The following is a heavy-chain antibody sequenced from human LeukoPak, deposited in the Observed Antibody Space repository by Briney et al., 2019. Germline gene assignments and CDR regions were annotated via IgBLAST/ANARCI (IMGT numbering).Heavy chain of an antibody. CDR1: GGSINSYY. CDR2: IYYSWST. J-gene: IGHJ3*02. V-gene: IGHV4-59*01. D-gene: IGHD3-22*01. CDR3: ARNYYDSSGYYYSDAFDI. Sequence: SETLSLTCTVSGGSINSYYWSWIRQPPGKGREWIGYIYYSWSTNYNPSLKSRVTISVDPSKNQFSLKLSSVTAADTALYYCARNYYDSSGYYYSDAFDIWGQGTMVTVSS.